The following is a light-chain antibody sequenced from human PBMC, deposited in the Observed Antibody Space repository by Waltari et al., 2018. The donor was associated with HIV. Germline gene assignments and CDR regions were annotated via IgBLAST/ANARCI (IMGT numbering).Light chain of an antibody. CDR1: QAIGNL. J-gene: IGKJ2*01. CDR3: LQHKSYPFT. V-gene: IGKV1-17*02. Sequence: DIQLTHSPLSLSASVWDRVTITCRASQAIGNLLIWLQQKPGKAPQRLIYAASTLQDGVPSSFSGSGSETEFSLTIANIRPEDFATYYCLQHKSYPFTFGQGT. CDR2: AAS.